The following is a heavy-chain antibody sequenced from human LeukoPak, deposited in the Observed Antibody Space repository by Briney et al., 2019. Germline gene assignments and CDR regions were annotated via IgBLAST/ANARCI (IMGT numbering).Heavy chain of an antibody. CDR1: GYTFTSYY. V-gene: IGHV1-46*01. J-gene: IGHJ5*02. CDR2: INPSGGST. CDR3: ARVVPPYNWFDP. D-gene: IGHD4/OR15-4a*01. Sequence: ASVKVSCKASGYTFTSYYMHWVRQAPGQGLEWMGIINPSGGSTSHAQKFQGRVTMTRDTSTSTVYMELSSLRSEDTAVYYCARVVPPYNWFDPWGQGTLVTVSS.